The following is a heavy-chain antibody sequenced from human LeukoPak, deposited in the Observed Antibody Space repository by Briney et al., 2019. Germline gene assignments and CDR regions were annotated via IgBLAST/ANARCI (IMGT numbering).Heavy chain of an antibody. CDR2: IYHSGST. V-gene: IGHV4-4*02. CDR3: ARAGTMVRGVIVY. J-gene: IGHJ4*02. CDR1: GGSISSSNW. Sequence: PSETLSLTCAVSGGSISSSNWWSWVRQPPGKGLEWIGEIYHSGSTNYNPSLKSRVTISVDKSKNQFSLKLSSVTAADTAVYYCARAGTMVRGVIVYWGQGTLVTVSS. D-gene: IGHD3-10*01.